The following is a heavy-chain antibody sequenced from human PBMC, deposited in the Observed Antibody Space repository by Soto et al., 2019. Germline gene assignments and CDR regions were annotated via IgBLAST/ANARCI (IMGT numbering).Heavy chain of an antibody. CDR3: ARGSPITGTTLRYYYGMDV. Sequence: QVQLVQSGAEVKKPGSSVKVSCKASGGTFSSYAISWVRQAPGQGLEWMGGIIPIFGTANYAQKFQGRVTSTADESTSTAYMELSSLRSEDTAVYYCARGSPITGTTLRYYYGMDVWGQGTTVTVSS. CDR2: IIPIFGTA. CDR1: GGTFSSYA. D-gene: IGHD1-7*01. V-gene: IGHV1-69*01. J-gene: IGHJ6*02.